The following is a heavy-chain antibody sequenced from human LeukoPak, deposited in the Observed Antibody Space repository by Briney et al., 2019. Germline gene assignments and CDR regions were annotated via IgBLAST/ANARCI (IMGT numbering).Heavy chain of an antibody. Sequence: GGSLRLSCAASGFTFDDYAMHWVRHAPGKGLEWVSGISWNSGTKEYADSVKGRFTISRDNAKNSLYLKMNSLRDEDMALYYCAKGPKDIDLGIDYWGQGTLVAVSS. J-gene: IGHJ4*02. CDR1: GFTFDDYA. CDR2: ISWNSGTK. CDR3: AKGPKDIDLGIDY. V-gene: IGHV3-9*03. D-gene: IGHD2-15*01.